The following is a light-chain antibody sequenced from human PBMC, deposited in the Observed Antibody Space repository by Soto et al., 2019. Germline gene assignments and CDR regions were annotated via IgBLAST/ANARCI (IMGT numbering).Light chain of an antibody. Sequence: EIVVTQSPGTLSLSPGEGGTLSCRASQSISSSYLAWYQQKPGQTPRLLIYGASSRATGIPDRFSGSGSGTDFTLTISRLEPEDFAMYYCQQYGSSPLTFGGGTKVEIK. CDR2: GAS. J-gene: IGKJ4*01. CDR1: QSISSSY. V-gene: IGKV3-20*01. CDR3: QQYGSSPLT.